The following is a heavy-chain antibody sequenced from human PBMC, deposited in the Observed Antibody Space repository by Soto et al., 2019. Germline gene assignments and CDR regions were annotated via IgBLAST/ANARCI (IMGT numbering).Heavy chain of an antibody. CDR1: GYTFTGYY. J-gene: IGHJ6*02. CDR2: INPNSGGT. V-gene: IGHV1-2*02. Sequence: GASVKVSCKASGYTFTGYYMHWVRQAPGQGLEWMGWINPNSGGTNYAQKFQGRVTMTRDTSISTAYMELSRLRSDDTAVYYCARGERDGYGDYYYGMDVWGQGTTVTVSS. CDR3: ARGERDGYGDYYYGMDV. D-gene: IGHD5-12*01.